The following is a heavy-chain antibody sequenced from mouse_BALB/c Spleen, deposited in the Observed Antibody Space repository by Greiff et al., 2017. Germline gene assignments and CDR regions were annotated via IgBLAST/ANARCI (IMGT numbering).Heavy chain of an antibody. CDR3: ASYGNPAY. J-gene: IGHJ3*01. Sequence: QVQLKESGPGLVAPSQSLSITCTVSGFSLTSYGVHWVRQPPGKGLEWLGVIWAGGSTNYNSALMSRLSISKDNSKSQVFLKMNSLQTDDTAMYYCASYGNPAYWGQGTLVTVSA. V-gene: IGHV2-9*02. CDR2: IWAGGST. D-gene: IGHD2-1*01. CDR1: GFSLTSYG.